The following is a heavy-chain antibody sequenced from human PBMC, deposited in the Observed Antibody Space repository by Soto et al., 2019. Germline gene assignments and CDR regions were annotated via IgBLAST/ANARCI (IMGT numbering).Heavy chain of an antibody. D-gene: IGHD3-10*01. CDR1: GFTFNIYG. J-gene: IGHJ4*02. CDR3: AKLCGSGSYWPFDY. Sequence: GSLRLSCAASGFTFNIYGMSWVRQTPGKGLEWVSSIAGSGDMTYYADSVKGRFTISRDNSNNTLFLQMNRLRAEDTAVYYCAKLCGSGSYWPFDYWGQGMLVTVSS. CDR2: IAGSGDMT. V-gene: IGHV3-23*01.